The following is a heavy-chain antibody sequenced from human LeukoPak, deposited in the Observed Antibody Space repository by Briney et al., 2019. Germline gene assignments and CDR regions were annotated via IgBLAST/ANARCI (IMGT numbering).Heavy chain of an antibody. CDR3: ARGHYDVLAASYKWTPDY. J-gene: IGHJ4*02. CDR2: ITSGGDYI. Sequence: GALGLFCAASGFPFNTFNMDWVRPAPGKGLEWVSSITSGGDYIYYADSVKGRFTTSRDNAKNSLSLQLNSLRVEDTAVYYCARGHYDVLAASYKWTPDYWGQGTLVTVSS. CDR1: GFPFNTFN. D-gene: IGHD3-9*01. V-gene: IGHV3-21*01.